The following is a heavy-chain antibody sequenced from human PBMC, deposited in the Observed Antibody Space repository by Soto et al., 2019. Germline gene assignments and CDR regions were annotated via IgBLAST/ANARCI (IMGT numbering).Heavy chain of an antibody. CDR2: ISYDGSNK. V-gene: IGHV3-30*03. Sequence: LRLSCAASGFTFSSYGMHWVRQAPGKGLEWLSVISYDGSNKYYADSVKGRFTISRDNSKNTVYLQMNSLRTEDTAVYYCARDSRKEYTSSWLDFWGLGTLVTVSS. J-gene: IGHJ4*02. D-gene: IGHD6-6*01. CDR1: GFTFSSYG. CDR3: ARDSRKEYTSSWLDF.